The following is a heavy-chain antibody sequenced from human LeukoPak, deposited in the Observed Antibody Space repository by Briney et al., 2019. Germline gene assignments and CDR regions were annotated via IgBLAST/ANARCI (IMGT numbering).Heavy chain of an antibody. CDR2: ISYDGSNK. D-gene: IGHD3-22*01. CDR1: GFTFGSYG. J-gene: IGHJ4*02. CDR3: VREYYYNYSGHRALAY. V-gene: IGHV3-30*03. Sequence: GGSLRLSCAASGFTFGSYGMHWVRQAPGKGLEWVAVISYDGSNKYYADSVKGRFTISRDNTKNSIYLQMNSLRVEDTALYYCVREYYYNYSGHRALAYWGQGSPVTVSP.